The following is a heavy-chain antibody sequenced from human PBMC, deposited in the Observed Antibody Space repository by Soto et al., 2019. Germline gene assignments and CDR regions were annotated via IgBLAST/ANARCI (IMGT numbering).Heavy chain of an antibody. CDR1: GFTFSSYA. D-gene: IGHD1-1*01. V-gene: IGHV3-30-3*01. CDR2: ISYDGSNK. J-gene: IGHJ3*02. CDR3: ARELEAGGDI. Sequence: QVQLVESGGGVVQPGRSLRLSCAASGFTFSSYAMHWVRQAPGKGLEWVAVISYDGSNKYYADSVKGRFTISRDNSKNTPYLQMNSLRAEDTAVEYCARELEAGGDIWGQGTMVTVSS.